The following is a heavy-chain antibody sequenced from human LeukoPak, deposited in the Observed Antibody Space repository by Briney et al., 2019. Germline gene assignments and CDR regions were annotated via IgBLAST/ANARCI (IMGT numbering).Heavy chain of an antibody. CDR2: ISWNSGSI. D-gene: IGHD3-10*01. Sequence: PTGGSLRLSCAASGFTFDDYAMHWVRQAPGKGLEWVSGISWNSGSIGYADSVKGRFTISRDNAKNSLYLQMNSLRAEDTALYYCAKAGRRFGELSSWFDPWGQGTLVTVSS. V-gene: IGHV3-9*01. CDR1: GFTFDDYA. CDR3: AKAGRRFGELSSWFDP. J-gene: IGHJ5*02.